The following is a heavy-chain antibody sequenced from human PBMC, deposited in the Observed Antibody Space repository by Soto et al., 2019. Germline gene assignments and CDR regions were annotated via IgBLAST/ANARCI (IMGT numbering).Heavy chain of an antibody. CDR3: AKDQEGDYYYMDV. Sequence: QVQLVESGGGVVQPGRSLRLSCAASGFTFSSYGMHWVRQAPGKGLEWVAVISYDGSNKYYADSVKGRFTISRDNSKTTLYLQMNSLRAEDTAVYYCAKDQEGDYYYMDVWGKGTTVTVSS. CDR2: ISYDGSNK. J-gene: IGHJ6*03. CDR1: GFTFSSYG. V-gene: IGHV3-30*18. D-gene: IGHD3-16*01.